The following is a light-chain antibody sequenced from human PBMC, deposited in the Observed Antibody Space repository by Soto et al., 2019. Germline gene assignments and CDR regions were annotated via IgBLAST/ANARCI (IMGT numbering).Light chain of an antibody. CDR1: SSNIGAGYD. Sequence: QSVLTQPPSVSGAPGQRVTISCTGSSSNIGAGYDVHWYQQLPGTAPKLIICDNSNRPSVVRDRFSGSETGTSSALVTTGLQGDDEADYYCQSYDSSRSAIDVFGTGTKLTVL. CDR2: DNS. V-gene: IGLV1-40*01. J-gene: IGLJ1*01. CDR3: QSYDSSRSAIDV.